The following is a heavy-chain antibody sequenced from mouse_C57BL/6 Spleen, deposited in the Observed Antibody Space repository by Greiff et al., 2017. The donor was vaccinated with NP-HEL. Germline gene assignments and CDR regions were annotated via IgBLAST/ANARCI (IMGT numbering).Heavy chain of an antibody. CDR2: ISSGSSTI. V-gene: IGHV5-17*01. J-gene: IGHJ2*01. CDR1: GFTFSDYG. CDR3: AITTVVALDY. D-gene: IGHD1-1*01. Sequence: EVMLVESGGGLVKPGGSLKLSCAASGFTFSDYGMHWVRQAPEKGLEWVAYISSGSSTIYYADTVTGRFTISRDNAKNTLFLQMTRLRSEDTAMYYCAITTVVALDYWGQGTTLTVSS.